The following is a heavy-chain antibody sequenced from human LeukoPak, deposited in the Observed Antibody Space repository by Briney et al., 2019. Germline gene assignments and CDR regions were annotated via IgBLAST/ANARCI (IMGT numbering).Heavy chain of an antibody. Sequence: GGSLRLSCAASGFTFSSYAMSWVRQAPGKGLEWVSAISGSGGSTYYADSVKGRFTISRDNSKNTLYLQMNSLRAEDTAVYYCAKGPRHCSGGSCYTFDYWGQGTLVTVSS. CDR3: AKGPRHCSGGSCYTFDY. CDR2: ISGSGGST. V-gene: IGHV3-23*01. J-gene: IGHJ4*02. D-gene: IGHD2-15*01. CDR1: GFTFSSYA.